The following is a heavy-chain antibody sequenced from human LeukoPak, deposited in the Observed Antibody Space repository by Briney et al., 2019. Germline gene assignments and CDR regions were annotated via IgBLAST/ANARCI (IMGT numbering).Heavy chain of an antibody. CDR1: GGSISSGGYY. CDR3: AREDRILYYFDY. CDR2: IYYSGST. Sequence: PSQTLSLTCTVSGGSISSGGYYWSWIRPHPGKGREWIGYIYYSGSTYHNPSLKSRVTISVATSKNQFSLKLSSVTAADTAVYYCAREDRILYYFDYWGQGTLVTVSS. D-gene: IGHD1-14*01. J-gene: IGHJ4*02. V-gene: IGHV4-31*03.